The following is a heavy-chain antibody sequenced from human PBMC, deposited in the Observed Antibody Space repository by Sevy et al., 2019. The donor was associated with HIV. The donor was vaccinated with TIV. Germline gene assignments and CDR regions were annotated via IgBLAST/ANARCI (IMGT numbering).Heavy chain of an antibody. CDR3: ARERDRQALNV. Sequence: GGSLRLSCAASGFTFSSYAMHWVRQAPGKGLEYVSAISSNGGSTYYADSVKGRFTISRDNSKNTLFMQVNSLRAEDTALYYCARERDRQALNVWGQGTMVTVSS. CDR1: GFTFSSYA. CDR2: ISSNGGST. V-gene: IGHV3-64*02. J-gene: IGHJ3*01.